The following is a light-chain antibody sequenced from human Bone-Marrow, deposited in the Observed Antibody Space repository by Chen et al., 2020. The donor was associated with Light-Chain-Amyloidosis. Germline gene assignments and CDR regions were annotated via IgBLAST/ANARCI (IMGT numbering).Light chain of an antibody. J-gene: IGLJ1*01. CDR1: SSDVGGDNH. V-gene: IGLV2-14*01. CDR3: SSYTITNTLV. Sequence: QSALTQPASVYGYPGQSITISCTGTSSDVGGDNHVSWYQQHPDKAPKLMIYEVTNRPSWVPDRFSGSKSDNTASLTISGLQTEDEADYFCSSYTITNTLVFGSGTRVTVL. CDR2: EVT.